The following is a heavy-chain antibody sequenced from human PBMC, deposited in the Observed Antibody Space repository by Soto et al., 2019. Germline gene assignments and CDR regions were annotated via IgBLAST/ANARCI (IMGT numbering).Heavy chain of an antibody. Sequence: GGSLRLSCAASGFTFSSYAMNWVRQAPGKGLEWVGRIKLSTDGGTTDYAAPVKGRFTISRDDSKNTLYLQMNSLKTEDTALYYCTTGSVEGVWGRGTTVTVSS. V-gene: IGHV3-15*07. D-gene: IGHD2-15*01. CDR3: TTGSVEGV. CDR1: GFTFSSYA. J-gene: IGHJ6*02. CDR2: IKLSTDGGTT.